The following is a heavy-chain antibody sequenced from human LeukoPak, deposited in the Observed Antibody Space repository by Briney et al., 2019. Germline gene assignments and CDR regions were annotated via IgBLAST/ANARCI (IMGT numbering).Heavy chain of an antibody. CDR1: GISLSNYA. V-gene: IGHV3-53*01. D-gene: IGHD2-15*01. Sequence: GGSLRLSCVVSGISLSNYAMSWVRQAPGKGLEWVSVMKSGGATYNADSVKGRFTISRDSSKNTLFLQMDSLRVDDTAMYYCAARGSAGGYFHYWGQGILVTVSS. J-gene: IGHJ4*02. CDR3: AARGSAGGYFHY. CDR2: MKSGGAT.